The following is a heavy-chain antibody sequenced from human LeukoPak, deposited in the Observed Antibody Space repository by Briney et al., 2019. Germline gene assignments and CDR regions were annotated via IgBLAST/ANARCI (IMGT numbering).Heavy chain of an antibody. J-gene: IGHJ5*02. V-gene: IGHV4-30-2*01. Sequence: SQTLSLTCAVSGGSISSGGYSWSWIRQPPGKGLEWIGYIYHSGSTYYNPSLKSRVSISVDRCKNQFSLKLSSVTPAGPAVAYRARDRGGGSGSLNWFDPWGQGTLVTVSS. CDR2: IYHSGST. CDR3: ARDRGGGSGSLNWFDP. CDR1: GGSISSGGYS. D-gene: IGHD3-10*01.